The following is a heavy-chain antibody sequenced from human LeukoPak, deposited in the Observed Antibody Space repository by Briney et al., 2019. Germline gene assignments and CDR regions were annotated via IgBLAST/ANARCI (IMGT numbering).Heavy chain of an antibody. Sequence: LSLTCAVYGGSFSGYYWSWIRQAPGKGLEWVSYISPSDNGIYYADSVEGRFTISRDNAKNSLYLQMNSLRAEDTAVYYCARGKSGYCSGGSCRHYFDYWGQGTLVTVSS. J-gene: IGHJ4*02. V-gene: IGHV3-11*01. CDR1: GGSFSGYY. CDR2: ISPSDNGI. CDR3: ARGKSGYCSGGSCRHYFDY. D-gene: IGHD2-15*01.